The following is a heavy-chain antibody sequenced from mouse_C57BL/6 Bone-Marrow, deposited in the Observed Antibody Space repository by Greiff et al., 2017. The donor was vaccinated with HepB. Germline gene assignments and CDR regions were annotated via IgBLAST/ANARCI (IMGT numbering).Heavy chain of an antibody. CDR1: GYTFTSYW. D-gene: IGHD2-3*01. Sequence: VQLQQSGTVLARPGASVKMSCKTSGYTFTSYWMHWVKQRPGQGLEWIGAIYPGNSDTSYNQKFKGKAKLTAVTSASTAYMELSSLTNEDSAVYYCTTGGYYPAWFAYWGQGTLVTVSA. J-gene: IGHJ3*01. CDR3: TTGGYYPAWFAY. V-gene: IGHV1-5*01. CDR2: IYPGNSDT.